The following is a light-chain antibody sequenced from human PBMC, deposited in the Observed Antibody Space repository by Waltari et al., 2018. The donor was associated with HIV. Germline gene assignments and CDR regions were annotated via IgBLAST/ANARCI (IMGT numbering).Light chain of an antibody. V-gene: IGLV1-51*01. CDR3: GTWDSSLSLYV. CDR2: DNE. Sequence: QSILPQPPSVSAAPGQRVTISCSGRHSNIGNNYVSWYQQVPGRAPRLLIYDNEKRHSGIPDRFSASKAGMSAILDIAGLQNVDEADYYCGTWDSSLSLYVFGPGTTVDVL. CDR1: HSNIGNNY. J-gene: IGLJ1*01.